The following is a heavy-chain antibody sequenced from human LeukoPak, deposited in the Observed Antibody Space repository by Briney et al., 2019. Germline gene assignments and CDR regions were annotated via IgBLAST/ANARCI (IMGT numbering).Heavy chain of an antibody. V-gene: IGHV4-61*02. CDR2: IYTSGST. CDR3: ARGVAPLILR. D-gene: IGHD2-15*01. Sequence: TSETLSLTCTVSGGSISSGSYYWSWIRQPAGKGLEWIGRIYTSGSTNYNPSLKSRVTISVDTSKNQFSLKLSYVTAADTAVYYCARGVAPLILRWGQGTLVTVSS. CDR1: GGSISSGSYY. J-gene: IGHJ4*02.